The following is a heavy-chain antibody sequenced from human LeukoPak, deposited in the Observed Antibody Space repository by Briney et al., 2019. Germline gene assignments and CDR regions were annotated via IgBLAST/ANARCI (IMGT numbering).Heavy chain of an antibody. V-gene: IGHV3-23*01. J-gene: IGHJ4*02. CDR3: AITRVRDFDS. D-gene: IGHD3-10*01. Sequence: SVKGRFTISRDNSKNTLFLQMSSLTADDTAVYYCAITRVRDFDSWGQGTLVTVSS.